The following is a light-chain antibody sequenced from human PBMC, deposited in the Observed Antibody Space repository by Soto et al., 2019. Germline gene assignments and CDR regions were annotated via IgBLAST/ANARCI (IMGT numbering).Light chain of an antibody. V-gene: IGLV2-14*01. CDR3: SSSTSSSTVG. CDR1: NTDVNY. Sequence: QSVLTQPASVSAAPGQSITISCTGTNTDVNYVSWHQQHPGKAPKLMIYEVSKRSSGVSNRFSGSKSGNTASLTISGLQAEDEADYYCSSSTSSSTVGFGTGTKVTVL. J-gene: IGLJ1*01. CDR2: EVS.